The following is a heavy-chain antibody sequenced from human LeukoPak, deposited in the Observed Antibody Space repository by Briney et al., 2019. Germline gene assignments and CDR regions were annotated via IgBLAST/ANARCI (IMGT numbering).Heavy chain of an antibody. J-gene: IGHJ6*03. CDR2: INPNSGGT. CDR3: ARDHGEGFSRLREPYYYNYMDV. V-gene: IGHV1-2*02. CDR1: GYTFTGHY. Sequence: EASVTVSCKASGYTFTGHYMHWVRQAPGQGLEWMGWINPNSGGTNYAQKFQGRVTMTRDTSISTAYMELSRLRSDDTAVYYCARDHGEGFSRLREPYYYNYMDVWGKGTTVTVSS. D-gene: IGHD4-17*01.